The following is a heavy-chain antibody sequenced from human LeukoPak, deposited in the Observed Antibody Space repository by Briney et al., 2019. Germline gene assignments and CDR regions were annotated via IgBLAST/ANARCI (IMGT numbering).Heavy chain of an antibody. CDR2: IYYSCTT. CDR1: SGSISSYY. D-gene: IGHD3-3*01. Sequence: PSETLSLTCTVSSGSISSYYWSWIRQTPGREREWVGYIYYSCTTNYNPSLNSRVTISLDASNKQLSLTLSSVTAEDTAVYYCASLKLIGEKRGAFHTWGQGTMVTVSS. CDR3: ASLKLIGEKRGAFHT. J-gene: IGHJ3*02. V-gene: IGHV4-59*13.